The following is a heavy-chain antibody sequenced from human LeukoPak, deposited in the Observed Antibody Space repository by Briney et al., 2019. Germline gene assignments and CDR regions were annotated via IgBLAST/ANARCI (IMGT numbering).Heavy chain of an antibody. CDR3: ARDMFDY. J-gene: IGHJ4*02. CDR1: GFTFSSYA. V-gene: IGHV3-30-3*01. CDR2: ISYDGSNK. Sequence: GGSLRLSCAASGFTFSSYAMHWVRQAPGKGPEWVAVISYDGSNKYYADSVKGRFTISRDNSKNTLYLQMNSLRAEDTAVYYCARDMFDYWGQGTLVTVSS.